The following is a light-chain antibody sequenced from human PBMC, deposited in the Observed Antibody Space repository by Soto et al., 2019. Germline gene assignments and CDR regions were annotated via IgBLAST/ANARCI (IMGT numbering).Light chain of an antibody. CDR1: SSDIGGHNY. V-gene: IGLV2-14*01. CDR3: SSYTSSRV. J-gene: IGLJ3*02. Sequence: QPVLTQPASVSGSPGQSITISCTGTSSDIGGHNYVSWHQQHPGKAPKLIISEVSNRPSGVSNRFSGSKSGNTASLTISGLQAEDEADYYCSSYTSSRVFGGGTKLTVL. CDR2: EVS.